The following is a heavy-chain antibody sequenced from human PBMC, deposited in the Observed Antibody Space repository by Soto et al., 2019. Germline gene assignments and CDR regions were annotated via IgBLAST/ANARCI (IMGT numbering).Heavy chain of an antibody. CDR1: GYNFINYY. Sequence: QVQLVQSGAEVKKPGASVKVSCKTSGYNFINYYVHWVRQAPGQGLEWVGIIDPSDYYTFYAEKFQGRVTLTTDASTSTLFMELTRLTSADTAIYFCAKVGVKRAMDFSSGYYNWFDTWGQGTLVTVSS. D-gene: IGHD3-3*01. J-gene: IGHJ5*02. V-gene: IGHV1-46*01. CDR3: AKVGVKRAMDFSSGYYNWFDT. CDR2: IDPSDYYT.